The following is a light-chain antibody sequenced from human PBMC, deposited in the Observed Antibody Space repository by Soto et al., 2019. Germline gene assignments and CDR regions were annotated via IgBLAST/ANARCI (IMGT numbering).Light chain of an antibody. V-gene: IGLV2-11*01. CDR1: SSDIGGSNF. CDR2: YVT. CDR3: CSYTGRVV. Sequence: QSALPQPRSVSGSPGQSVTISCTGTSSDIGGSNFVSWYQQHPGKAPKLMIYYVTKRPSGVPDRFSGSKSGNTASLTISGLQADDEADYYCCSYTGRVVFGGGTKLTVL. J-gene: IGLJ2*01.